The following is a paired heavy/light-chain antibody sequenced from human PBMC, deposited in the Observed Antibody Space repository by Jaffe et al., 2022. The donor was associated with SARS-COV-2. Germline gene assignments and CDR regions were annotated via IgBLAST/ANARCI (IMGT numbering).Light chain of an antibody. CDR2: WAS. J-gene: IGKJ3*01. Sequence: DNVMTQSPDSLAVSLGERATINCKSSQSVFYSSNNHNYLAWYQQKPGQPPKLLIYWASTRESGVPDRFSGSGSGTDFTLTISSLQAEDVAVYYCQQYYDTPTFGPGTRVDIK. CDR3: QQYYDTPT. CDR1: QSVFYSSNNHNY. V-gene: IGKV4-1*01.
Heavy chain of an antibody. CDR2: INTNTGDP. CDR1: GYTFTHYT. J-gene: IGHJ4*02. Sequence: QVQLVQSESELKEPGASVKVSCKASGYTFTHYTINWVRQAPGQGLQWVGWINTNTGDPTYAQDFTGRFVFSLDTSVSTAYLQISSLKAEDTALYFCARATSTAGGPLDKWGQGTLVTVSS. CDR3: ARATSTAGGPLDK. V-gene: IGHV7-4-1*02. D-gene: IGHD4-17*01.